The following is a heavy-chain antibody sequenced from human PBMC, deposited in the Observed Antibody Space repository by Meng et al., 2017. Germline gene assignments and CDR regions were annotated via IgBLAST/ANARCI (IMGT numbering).Heavy chain of an antibody. CDR3: ARAHSSGWYSFFNY. CDR1: GYTFSTNV. D-gene: IGHD6-19*01. Sequence: VKLVQTGSEVKEPGASVKVSCQASGYTFSTNVMNWVRQAPGQGLEWMGWINTKTGKPTYAQGFTGRLAFSLDTSASTAFLQINSLKAEDTAVYYCARAHSSGWYSFFNYWGQGTLVTVSS. CDR2: INTKTGKP. J-gene: IGHJ4*02. V-gene: IGHV7-4-1*02.